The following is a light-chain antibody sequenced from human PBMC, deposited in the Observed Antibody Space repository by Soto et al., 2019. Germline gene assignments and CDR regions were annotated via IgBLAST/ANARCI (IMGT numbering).Light chain of an antibody. CDR1: QSIATW. CDR2: KAS. CDR3: QQYYSLYS. V-gene: IGKV1-5*03. J-gene: IGKJ2*03. Sequence: DIQMTQSPSTLSASVGDRVTITCRASQSIATWLVWYQQKPGKAPKLLVYKASNLESGVPSRFSGSGSGTEFTLSISSLQPYDFATYYCQQYYSLYSFGQGTKLEIK.